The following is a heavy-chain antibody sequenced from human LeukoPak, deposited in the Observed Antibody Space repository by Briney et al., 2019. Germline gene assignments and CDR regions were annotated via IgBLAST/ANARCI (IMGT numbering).Heavy chain of an antibody. CDR2: ISGSGGST. J-gene: IGHJ4*02. D-gene: IGHD2-2*01. CDR1: GFTFSSYA. Sequence: GGSLRLSCAASGFTFSSYAMSWVRQAPGKGLEWVSAISGSGGSTYYADSVKGRFTISRDNSKNTLYLQMNSLRAEDTAVYYCAKDRPKDIVVVPAAADDYWGQGTLVTVSS. CDR3: AKDRPKDIVVVPAAADDY. V-gene: IGHV3-23*01.